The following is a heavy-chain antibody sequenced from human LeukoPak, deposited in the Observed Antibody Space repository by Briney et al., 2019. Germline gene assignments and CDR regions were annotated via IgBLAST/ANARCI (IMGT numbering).Heavy chain of an antibody. CDR3: ASFPKRDGYNLQAFQH. Sequence: ASVKVSCKASGYTFTSYYMHWVRQAPGQGLEWMGIINPSGGSTSYAQKFQGRVTMTRDTSTSTVYMELSSLRSEDTAVYYCASFPKRDGYNLQAFQHWGQGTLVTVSS. J-gene: IGHJ1*01. D-gene: IGHD5-24*01. V-gene: IGHV1-46*01. CDR1: GYTFTSYY. CDR2: INPSGGST.